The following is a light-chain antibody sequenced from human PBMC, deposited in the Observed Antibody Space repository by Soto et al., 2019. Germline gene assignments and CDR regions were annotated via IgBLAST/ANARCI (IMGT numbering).Light chain of an antibody. CDR2: DVS. V-gene: IGKV1-5*01. CDR1: QSVSYF. Sequence: DIQMTQSPSTLSASVGDRVTITCRASQSVSYFLAWYQQKPGKAPKLLMYDVSTLQSGVPSRFSGSGSETEFTLTISSLHPDDFATYYCLQTYNLPRTFGQGTKVDIK. J-gene: IGKJ1*01. CDR3: LQTYNLPRT.